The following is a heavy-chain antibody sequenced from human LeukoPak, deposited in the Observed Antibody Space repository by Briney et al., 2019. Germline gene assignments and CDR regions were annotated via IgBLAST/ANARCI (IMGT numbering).Heavy chain of an antibody. CDR1: GFIFSNYG. CDR3: ARGMGYSNYVFYYYGMDV. D-gene: IGHD4-11*01. J-gene: IGHJ6*02. CDR2: ISSSGSTI. Sequence: GRSLRLSCAASGFIFSNYGMHWVRQAPGKGLEWVSYISSSGSTIYYADSVKGRFTISRDNAKNSLYLQMNSLRAEDTAVYYCARGMGYSNYVFYYYGMDVWGQGTTVTVSS. V-gene: IGHV3-48*04.